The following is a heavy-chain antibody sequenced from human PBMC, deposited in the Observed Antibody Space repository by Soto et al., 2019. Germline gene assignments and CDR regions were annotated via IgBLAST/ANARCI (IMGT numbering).Heavy chain of an antibody. Sequence: QVQLQESGPGLVKPSETLSLTCTVSDGSISNYYWSWIRQPPGKGLGWIGFMFDKGHTNYNPSLKSRVTMSLETSNNQFSLKVTSVTAADTAVYYCAGAGVLRYFGSVWGQGTTVTVSS. CDR1: DGSISNYY. J-gene: IGHJ6*02. D-gene: IGHD3-9*01. V-gene: IGHV4-59*01. CDR3: AGAGVLRYFGSV. CDR2: MFDKGHT.